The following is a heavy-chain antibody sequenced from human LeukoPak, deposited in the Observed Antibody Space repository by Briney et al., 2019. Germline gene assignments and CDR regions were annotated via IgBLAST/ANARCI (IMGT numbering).Heavy chain of an antibody. V-gene: IGHV1-69*13. CDR2: IIPIFGTA. Sequence: GASVKVSCKASGGTLSSYAISWVRQAPGQGLEWMGGIIPIFGTANYAQKFQGRVTITADESTSTAYMELSSLRSEDTAVYYCASSSYSSGWYLFDYWGQGTLVTVSS. CDR1: GGTLSSYA. J-gene: IGHJ4*02. CDR3: ASSSYSSGWYLFDY. D-gene: IGHD6-19*01.